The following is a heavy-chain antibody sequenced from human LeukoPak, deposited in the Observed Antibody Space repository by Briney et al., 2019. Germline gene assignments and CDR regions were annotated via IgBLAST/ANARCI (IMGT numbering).Heavy chain of an antibody. CDR1: GGSIKNYY. J-gene: IGHJ6*03. Sequence: SETLSLTCTVSGGSIKNYYWTWIRQPPGKGLEWIGYIYYSGSTSSNPSLKSRVTISVDTSKNQFSLRLKYVTAADTAVYDCARDVPLGSGYMDVWGKGTTVTVSS. V-gene: IGHV4-59*01. CDR3: ARDVPLGSGYMDV. D-gene: IGHD7-27*01. CDR2: IYYSGST.